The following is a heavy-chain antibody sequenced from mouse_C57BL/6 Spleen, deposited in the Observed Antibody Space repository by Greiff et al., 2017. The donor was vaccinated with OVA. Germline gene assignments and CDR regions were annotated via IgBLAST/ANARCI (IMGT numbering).Heavy chain of an antibody. CDR1: GYAFSSYW. CDR2: IYPGDGDT. CDR3: ARGPHAMDY. J-gene: IGHJ4*01. Sequence: QVQLKQSGAELVKPGASVKISCKASGYAFSSYWVNWVKQRPGKGLEWIGQIYPGDGDTNYNGKFKGKATLTADKSSSTAYMQLSSLTSEDSAVYFCARGPHAMDYWGQGTSVTVSS. V-gene: IGHV1-80*01.